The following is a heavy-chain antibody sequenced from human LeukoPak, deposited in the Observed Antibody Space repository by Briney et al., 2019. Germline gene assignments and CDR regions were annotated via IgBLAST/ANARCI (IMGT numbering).Heavy chain of an antibody. V-gene: IGHV3-48*04. CDR2: ISDSGTSR. Sequence: GGSLRLSCAASGFTFCSFSMNWVRQAPGKGLEWVSYISDSGTSRKYGDSVKGRFTISRDNAKNSLYLQMNNLRAEDTAVYYCVRDHSGWSLDPWGQGTLVTVSS. CDR3: VRDHSGWSLDP. CDR1: GFTFCSFS. J-gene: IGHJ5*02. D-gene: IGHD6-19*01.